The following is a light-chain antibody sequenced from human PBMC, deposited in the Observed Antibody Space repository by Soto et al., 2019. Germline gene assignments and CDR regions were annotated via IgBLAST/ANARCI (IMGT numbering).Light chain of an antibody. Sequence: IVMTQSPDSLAVSLGERATINCKSSQSLLYSSNNKNYLAWYQQEPGQPPKLLIYWASTRASGVPARFSGSGSGTDFTLTISNLQAEDVAVYHCQQYHSNPERTFGGGTKVDIK. CDR3: QQYHSNPERT. V-gene: IGKV4-1*01. J-gene: IGKJ4*01. CDR1: QSLLYSSNNKNY. CDR2: WAS.